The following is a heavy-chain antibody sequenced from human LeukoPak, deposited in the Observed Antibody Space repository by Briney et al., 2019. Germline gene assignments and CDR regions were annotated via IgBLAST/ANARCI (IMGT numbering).Heavy chain of an antibody. CDR1: RFTFSTYG. J-gene: IGHJ4*02. CDR3: ARDKSAGADTGSSFYY. Sequence: PGGSLRLSCAASRFTFSTYGMSWVRQAPGKGLEWVASIKQDGSEKYYVDSVKGRFTFSRDNAKNSLYLQMDSLRAEDTAVYYCARDKSAGADTGSSFYYWGQGALVTVSS. CDR2: IKQDGSEK. V-gene: IGHV3-7*03. D-gene: IGHD3-10*01.